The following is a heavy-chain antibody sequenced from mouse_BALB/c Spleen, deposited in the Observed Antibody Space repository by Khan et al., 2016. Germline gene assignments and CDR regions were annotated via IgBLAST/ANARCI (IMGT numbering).Heavy chain of an antibody. CDR2: IDPYHGGI. J-gene: IGHJ1*01. V-gene: IGHV1S135*01. D-gene: IGHD2-10*02. Sequence: VQLQQSGPELEKPGASVKISCKASGYSFTGYNMHWVQQSNGKSLEWIGNIDPYHGGICYNQTFKGKATLTVDKPPSTAYLQLKSLTSEDEAVDYCARGYGNNGNWYFDVWGAGTTVTVSS. CDR1: GYSFTGYN. CDR3: ARGYGNNGNWYFDV.